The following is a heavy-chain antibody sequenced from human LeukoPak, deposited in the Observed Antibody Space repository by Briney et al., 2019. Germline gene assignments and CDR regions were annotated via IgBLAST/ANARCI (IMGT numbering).Heavy chain of an antibody. CDR1: GFTFSSYA. Sequence: QSGGSLRLSCAASGFTFSSYAMSWVRLAPGKGLEWVSGISGSGGSAYYADSVKGRFTISRDNSKNTLYLQMNSLRAEDTAVYYCAKEDPWGYYYYMDVWGKGTTVTVSS. J-gene: IGHJ6*03. CDR2: ISGSGGSA. CDR3: AKEDPWGYYYYMDV. V-gene: IGHV3-23*01. D-gene: IGHD1-26*01.